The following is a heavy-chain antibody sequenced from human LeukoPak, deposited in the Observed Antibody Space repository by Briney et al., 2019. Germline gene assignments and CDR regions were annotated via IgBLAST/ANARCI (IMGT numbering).Heavy chain of an antibody. J-gene: IGHJ4*02. CDR3: AKPYYYDSSAYYSVDY. D-gene: IGHD3-22*01. CDR1: GFTFSSYG. V-gene: IGHV3-30*02. CDR2: IRYDGSNK. Sequence: PGGSLRLSCAASGFTFSSYGMHWVRQAPGKGLEWVAFIRYDGSNKYYADSVKGRFTISRDNSKNTLYLQMNSLRAEDTAVYYCAKPYYYDSSAYYSVDYWGQGTLVTVSS.